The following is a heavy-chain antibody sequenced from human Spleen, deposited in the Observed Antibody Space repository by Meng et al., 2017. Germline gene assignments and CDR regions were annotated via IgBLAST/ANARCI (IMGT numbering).Heavy chain of an antibody. CDR3: ARDEDISAAGKLFGDY. V-gene: IGHV1-2*06. D-gene: IGHD6-25*01. CDR2: INPKSGDT. CDR1: GYNFPDYY. J-gene: IGHJ4*02. Sequence: QVPLVQSGADVKKPGASVKVSCKPSGYNFPDYYIHWVRRAPGQGLEWMGRINPKSGDTHYAQKFQARVTMTGDTSISTAYMELSGLRSDDTAMYYCARDEDISAAGKLFGDYWGQGTLVTVSS.